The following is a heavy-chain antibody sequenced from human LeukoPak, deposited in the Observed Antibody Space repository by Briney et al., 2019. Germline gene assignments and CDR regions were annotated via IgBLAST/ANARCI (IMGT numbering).Heavy chain of an antibody. V-gene: IGHV1-8*01. CDR2: MNPNSGNT. Sequence: ASVTVSCKASGYTFTSYDINWVRQATGQGLEWMGWMNPNSGNTGYAQKFQGRVTMTRNTSISTAYMELSSLRSEDTAVYYCARGQRYCSGGSCYGNWFDPWGQGTLVTVSS. D-gene: IGHD2-15*01. CDR1: GYTFTSYD. CDR3: ARGQRYCSGGSCYGNWFDP. J-gene: IGHJ5*02.